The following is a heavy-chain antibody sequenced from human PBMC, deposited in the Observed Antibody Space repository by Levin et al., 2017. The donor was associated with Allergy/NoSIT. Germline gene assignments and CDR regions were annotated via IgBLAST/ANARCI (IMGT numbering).Heavy chain of an antibody. D-gene: IGHD3-3*01. J-gene: IGHJ4*02. CDR1: GFTFSSYW. Sequence: GGSLRLSCAASGFTFSSYWMHWVRQAPGKGLVWVSRINSDGSSTSYADSVKGRFTISRDNAKNTLYLQMNSLRAEDTAVYYCARVPIYDIYLFDYWGQGTLVTVSS. CDR2: INSDGSST. CDR3: ARVPIYDIYLFDY. V-gene: IGHV3-74*01.